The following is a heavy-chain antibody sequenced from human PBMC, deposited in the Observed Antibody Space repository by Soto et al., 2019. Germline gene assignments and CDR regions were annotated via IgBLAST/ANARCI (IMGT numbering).Heavy chain of an antibody. J-gene: IGHJ5*02. V-gene: IGHV4-30-2*01. Sequence: QLQLQKSGSGLVKPSQTLSLNCAVSGGSISSGGYSWSWIRQPPGKGLEWIGYIYHSGSTYYNPSLKSRVTISVDRSKNQFSLMLFSVTAADTAVYYCARIPGPWGQGTLVTVSS. CDR2: IYHSGST. CDR1: GGSISSGGYS. D-gene: IGHD2-21*01. CDR3: ARIPGP.